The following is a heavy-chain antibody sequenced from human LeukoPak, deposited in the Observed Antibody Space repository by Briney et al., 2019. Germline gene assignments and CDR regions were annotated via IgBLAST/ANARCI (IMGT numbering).Heavy chain of an antibody. CDR1: GFTFSSHT. Sequence: PGGSLRLSCAVSGFTFSSHTMYWVRQAPGKGLEWVAIITYDGSNKYYADSVKGRFTISRDNSKNTLYVQMNSLRIEDTAVYYCARDAAAVPGTTYWYFDLWGRGTLVTVSS. D-gene: IGHD6-19*01. J-gene: IGHJ2*01. CDR3: ARDAAAVPGTTYWYFDL. V-gene: IGHV3-30-3*01. CDR2: ITYDGSNK.